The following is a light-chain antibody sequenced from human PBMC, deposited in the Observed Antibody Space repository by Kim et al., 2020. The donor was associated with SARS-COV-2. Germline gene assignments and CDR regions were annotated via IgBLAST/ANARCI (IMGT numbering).Light chain of an antibody. CDR1: QSVSSN. CDR3: QQYNNWPPGT. J-gene: IGKJ2*02. V-gene: IGKV3-15*01. Sequence: VSPGERATLSGRASQSVSSNLAWYQQKPGQAPRLLIYGASTRATGIPARFSGSGSGTEFTLTISSLQSEDFAVYYCQQYNNWPPGTFGQGTKLEI. CDR2: GAS.